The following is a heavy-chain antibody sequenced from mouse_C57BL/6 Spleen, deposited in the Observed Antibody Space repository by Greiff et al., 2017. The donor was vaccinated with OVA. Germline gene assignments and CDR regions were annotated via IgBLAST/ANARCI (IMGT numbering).Heavy chain of an antibody. D-gene: IGHD2-4*01. Sequence: QVQLQQSGAELARPGASVKLSCKASGYTFTSYGISWVKQSTGQGLEWIGEIYPRSGNTYYNEKFKGKATLTADKSSSTAYMELRSLTSEDSAVYFCARMGYDYDVEDYWGQGTTLTVSS. V-gene: IGHV1-81*01. J-gene: IGHJ2*01. CDR1: GYTFTSYG. CDR3: ARMGYDYDVEDY. CDR2: IYPRSGNT.